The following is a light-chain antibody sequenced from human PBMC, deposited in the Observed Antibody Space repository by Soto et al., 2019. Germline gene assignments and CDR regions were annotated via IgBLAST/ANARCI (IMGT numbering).Light chain of an antibody. CDR3: QQFNSYPQGYT. J-gene: IGKJ2*01. CDR2: DAS. V-gene: IGKV1-13*02. Sequence: AIQLTQSPSSLSASVGDRVTITCRASEDISNTLALYQQKPGKGPKLLISDASTLETGVPSRFSGSGSGTDFTLTISTLQPEDFATYYCQQFNSYPQGYTFGQGTKLEVK. CDR1: EDISNT.